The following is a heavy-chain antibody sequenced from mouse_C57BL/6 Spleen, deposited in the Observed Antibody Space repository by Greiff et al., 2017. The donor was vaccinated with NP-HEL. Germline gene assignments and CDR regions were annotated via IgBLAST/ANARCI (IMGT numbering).Heavy chain of an antibody. D-gene: IGHD1-1*01. CDR3: ARRYGSPGDY. J-gene: IGHJ2*01. Sequence: VKLVESGAELARPGASVKLSCKASGYTFTSYGISWVKQRTGQGLEWIGEIYPRSGNTYYNEKFKGKATLTADKSSSTAYMELRSLTSEDSAVYFCARRYGSPGDYWGQGTTLTVSS. CDR1: GYTFTSYG. CDR2: IYPRSGNT. V-gene: IGHV1-81*01.